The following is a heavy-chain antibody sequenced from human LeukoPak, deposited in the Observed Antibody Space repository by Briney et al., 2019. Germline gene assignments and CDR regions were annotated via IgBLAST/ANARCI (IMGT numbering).Heavy chain of an antibody. D-gene: IGHD3-10*01. CDR3: ARELLLWFGESSRYYYMDV. CDR1: GYTFTGLY. CDR2: INPNSGGT. Sequence: ASVKVSCKASGYTFTGLYIHWVRQAPGQGPEWLGRINPNSGGTKYAQKFLGRVTMTRDTSTNTAYMEMSRLRSDDTAVYYCARELLLWFGESSRYYYMDVWGTGTTVTVSS. J-gene: IGHJ6*03. V-gene: IGHV1-2*06.